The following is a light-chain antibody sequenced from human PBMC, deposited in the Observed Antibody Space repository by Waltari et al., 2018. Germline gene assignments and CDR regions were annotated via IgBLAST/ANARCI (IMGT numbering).Light chain of an antibody. CDR2: GSS. CDR1: QRVSSNY. V-gene: IGKV3-20*01. J-gene: IGKJ2*01. Sequence: EIVLTQSPGTLSLSPGHRATLSCRASQRVSSNYLAGYQQSPGQAPRLLTHGSSSSATGIPDRFRGSGSGTDVTLTSSRLEPEDFAVYYCQQYGRSWNTFGQGTKLEIK. CDR3: QQYGRSWNT.